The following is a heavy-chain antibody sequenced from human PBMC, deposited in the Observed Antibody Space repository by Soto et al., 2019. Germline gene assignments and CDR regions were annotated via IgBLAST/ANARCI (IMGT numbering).Heavy chain of an antibody. D-gene: IGHD3-10*01. CDR1: GFTFGDYA. CDR2: IRSKAYGGTT. J-gene: IGHJ4*02. Sequence: GGSLRLSCTASGFTFGDYAMSWFRQAPGKGLEWVGFIRSKAYGGTTEYAASVKGRFTISRDDSKSIAYLQMNSLKTEDTAVYYCTRDRGVLLWFGTFDYWGPATLVTVSS. V-gene: IGHV3-49*03. CDR3: TRDRGVLLWFGTFDY.